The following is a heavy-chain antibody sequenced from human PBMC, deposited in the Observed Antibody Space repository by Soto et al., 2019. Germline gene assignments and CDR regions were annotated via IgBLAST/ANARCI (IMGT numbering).Heavy chain of an antibody. D-gene: IGHD3-10*01. CDR2: IYWDDDK. Sequence: QITLKESGPTLVKPTQTLTLTCTCSGFSISTSEVGVGWIRQRPGEALEWLALIYWDDDKRSSPSLKSRVTITMYTSINQVFLTMTKMDPVDTATYYCAHKCALRLGEFSRGYWFDPWGQGTLVTVSS. V-gene: IGHV2-5*02. J-gene: IGHJ5*02. CDR1: GFSISTSEVG. CDR3: AHKCALRLGEFSRGYWFDP.